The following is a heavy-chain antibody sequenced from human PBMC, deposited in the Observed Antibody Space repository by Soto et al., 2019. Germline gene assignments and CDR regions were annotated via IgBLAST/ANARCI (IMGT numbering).Heavy chain of an antibody. J-gene: IGHJ6*02. CDR3: ARQGYCSGGSCSTYYYGMDV. Sequence: QITLKESGPTLVEPTQTLTLTCTFSGFSLSTSGVGVGWISQPPGKALEWLALIYWNDDKRYSPSLKSRLTITKDTSKNQVVLPMINMDPVDTATYYCARQGYCSGGSCSTYYYGMDVWGQGTTITVSS. D-gene: IGHD2-15*01. V-gene: IGHV2-5*01. CDR1: GFSLSTSGVG. CDR2: IYWNDDK.